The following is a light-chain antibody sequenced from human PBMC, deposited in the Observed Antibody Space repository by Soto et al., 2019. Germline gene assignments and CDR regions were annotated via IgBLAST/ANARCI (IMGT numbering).Light chain of an antibody. CDR1: QSVSKSY. V-gene: IGKV3-20*01. CDR3: QQYGSSPPIT. CDR2: GAS. J-gene: IGKJ5*01. Sequence: EIVLTQSPGTLSLSPGERATLSCRASQSVSKSYLAWYQQKPGQAPRLLIYGASSRATGIPDRFSGSGSATDFTLTISRLEHEDVAVYYCQQYGSSPPITFGQGTRLEIK.